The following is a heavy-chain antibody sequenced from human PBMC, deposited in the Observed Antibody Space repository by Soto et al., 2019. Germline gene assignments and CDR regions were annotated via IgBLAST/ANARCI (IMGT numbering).Heavy chain of an antibody. J-gene: IGHJ6*02. CDR1: GFTFSDYY. CDR3: ARVGAVGYNHIPYYGMDV. D-gene: IGHD3-16*01. V-gene: IGHV3-11*01. CDR2: LSNTGSAA. Sequence: QVQLVESGGGLVKPGGSLRLSCAASGFTFSDYYMSWIRQAPGKGLEWVSYLSNTGSAAYHADSVKGRFTISRDNAKTSLYLQMHSLRAEDTAVYYCARVGAVGYNHIPYYGMDVWGQGTTVTVSS.